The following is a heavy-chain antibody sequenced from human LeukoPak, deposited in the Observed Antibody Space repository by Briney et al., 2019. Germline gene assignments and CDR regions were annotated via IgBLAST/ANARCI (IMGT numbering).Heavy chain of an antibody. CDR2: ISGSGGST. Sequence: GGSLRLSCAASGFTFSSYAMSWVRQAPGKGLEWVSAISGSGGSTYYADSVKGRFTTSRDNSKNTLYLQMNSLRAEDTAVYYCAKDVVRSVAVTGFDYWGQGTLVTVSS. J-gene: IGHJ4*02. CDR1: GFTFSSYA. CDR3: AKDVVRSVAVTGFDY. D-gene: IGHD6-19*01. V-gene: IGHV3-23*01.